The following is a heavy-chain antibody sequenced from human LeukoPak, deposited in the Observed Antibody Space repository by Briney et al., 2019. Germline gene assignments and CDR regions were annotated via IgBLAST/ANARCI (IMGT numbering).Heavy chain of an antibody. Sequence: AGGSLRLSCAASEFTFSNYWMSWARLAPGKGMEWVANIKQDGSGTYYVDSVKGRFTISRDNAKNSLYLQMNSLRAEDTAVYYCAGCSTVTTYYYSYYMDIWGKGTTVTVSS. CDR3: AGCSTVTTYYYSYYMDI. V-gene: IGHV3-7*01. CDR2: IKQDGSGT. J-gene: IGHJ6*03. CDR1: EFTFSNYW. D-gene: IGHD4-17*01.